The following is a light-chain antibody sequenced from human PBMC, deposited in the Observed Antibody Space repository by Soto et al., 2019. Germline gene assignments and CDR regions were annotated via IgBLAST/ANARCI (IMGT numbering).Light chain of an antibody. V-gene: IGKV3-15*01. Sequence: IVMTQAPATLSVSPGVRATLSCRASQSVSSNLAWYQQKPGQAPRLPIYGASTRATGIPARFSGSGSGTEFTLTISSLQSEDFAVYYCQQYNNWPRTFGQGTKVDIK. CDR1: QSVSSN. CDR2: GAS. CDR3: QQYNNWPRT. J-gene: IGKJ1*01.